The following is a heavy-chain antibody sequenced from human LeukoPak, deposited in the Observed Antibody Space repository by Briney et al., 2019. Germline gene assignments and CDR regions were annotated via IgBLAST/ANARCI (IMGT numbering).Heavy chain of an antibody. Sequence: SVKVSCKASGGTFSSYAISWVRQAPGQGLEWMGGIIPIFGTANYAQKFQGRVTITADKSTSAAYMELSSLRSEDTAVYYCARDDGRGYSGYDCLLDYWGQGTLVTVSS. CDR3: ARDDGRGYSGYDCLLDY. V-gene: IGHV1-69*06. CDR2: IIPIFGTA. J-gene: IGHJ4*02. CDR1: GGTFSSYA. D-gene: IGHD5-12*01.